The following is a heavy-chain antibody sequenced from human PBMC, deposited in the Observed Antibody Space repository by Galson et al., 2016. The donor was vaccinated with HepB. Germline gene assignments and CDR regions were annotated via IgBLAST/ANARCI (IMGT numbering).Heavy chain of an antibody. J-gene: IGHJ4*02. CDR2: IISSGTYF. CDR3: ARDRSIFGVVVGDYYFDS. V-gene: IGHV3-21*01. CDR1: GLPFRSYG. Sequence: SLRLSCAASGLPFRSYGMHWVRQAPGKGLEWVSSIISSGTYFYYADSVQGRFTISRDNAKSSLYLQMNNLTAEDTAVYYCARDRSIFGVVVGDYYFDSWGQGTLVSVSS. D-gene: IGHD3-3*01.